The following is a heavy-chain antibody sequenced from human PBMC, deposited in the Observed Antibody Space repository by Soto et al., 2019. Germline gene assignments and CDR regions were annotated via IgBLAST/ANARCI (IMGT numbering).Heavy chain of an antibody. CDR2: ISSSSSYI. Sequence: GGSLRLSCAASGFTFSSYSMNWVRQAPGKGLEWVSSISSSSSYIYYADSVKGRFTISRDNAKNSLYLQMNSLRAEDTAVYYCARVSFLEWLPTYYYYYYMDVWGKGTTVTVSS. CDR1: GFTFSSYS. V-gene: IGHV3-21*01. CDR3: ARVSFLEWLPTYYYYYYMDV. D-gene: IGHD3-3*01. J-gene: IGHJ6*03.